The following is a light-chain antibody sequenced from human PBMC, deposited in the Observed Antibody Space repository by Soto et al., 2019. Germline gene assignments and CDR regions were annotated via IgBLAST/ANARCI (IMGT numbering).Light chain of an antibody. CDR2: EST. CDR1: SSDVGTYNL. Sequence: QSALTQPASVSGSPGQPITFSCTGTSSDVGTYNLVSWYQQRPGKAPKLMIFESTKRPSGVSNRFSGSKSGNTASLTISGLQAEDEADYYCCSYTGTSSWVFGGGTKLTVL. J-gene: IGLJ3*02. V-gene: IGLV2-23*01. CDR3: CSYTGTSSWV.